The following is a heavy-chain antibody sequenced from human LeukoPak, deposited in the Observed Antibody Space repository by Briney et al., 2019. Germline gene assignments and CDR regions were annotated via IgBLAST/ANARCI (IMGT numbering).Heavy chain of an antibody. CDR2: ISSSSSYI. J-gene: IGHJ6*03. Sequence: GGSLRLSCAASGFTFSSYSMNWVRQAPGKGPEWVSSISSSSSYIYYADSVKGRFTISRDNAKNSLYLQMNSLRAEDTAVYYCAREGSYYYYMDVWGKGTTVIVCS. CDR1: GFTFSSYS. CDR3: AREGSYYYYMDV. V-gene: IGHV3-21*01.